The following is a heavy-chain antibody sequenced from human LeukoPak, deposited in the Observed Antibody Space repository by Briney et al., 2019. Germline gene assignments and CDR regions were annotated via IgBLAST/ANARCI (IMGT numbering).Heavy chain of an antibody. V-gene: IGHV1-18*01. J-gene: IGHJ3*02. CDR1: GYTFTSYG. CDR3: ARGGYFGYCSGGSCPDAFDI. Sequence: ASVKVSCKASGYTFTSYGISWVRQAPGRGLEWMGWISAYNGNTNYAQKLQGRVTMTTDTSTSTAYMELVSLRSDDTAVYYCARGGYFGYCSGGSCPDAFDIWGQGTMVTVSS. D-gene: IGHD2-15*01. CDR2: ISAYNGNT.